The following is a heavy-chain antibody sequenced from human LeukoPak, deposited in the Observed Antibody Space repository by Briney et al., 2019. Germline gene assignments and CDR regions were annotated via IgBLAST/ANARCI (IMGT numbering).Heavy chain of an antibody. V-gene: IGHV3-30*18. Sequence: PGGSLRLSCAASGFTFSSYGMHWVRQAPGKGLEWVAVISYDGSNKYYADSVKGRFTISRDNSKNTLYLQMNSLRAEDTAVYYCAKDVNSSGPSDGFDPWGQGTLVTVSS. CDR2: ISYDGSNK. CDR3: AKDVNSSGPSDGFDP. J-gene: IGHJ5*02. CDR1: GFTFSSYG. D-gene: IGHD3-22*01.